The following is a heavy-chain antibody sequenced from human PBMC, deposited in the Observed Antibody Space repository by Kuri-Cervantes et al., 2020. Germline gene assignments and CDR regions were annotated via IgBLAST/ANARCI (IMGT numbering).Heavy chain of an antibody. J-gene: IGHJ4*02. CDR3: ARGGYSYGYPVGY. CDR2: ISSSRSTI. Sequence: GGSLRLSCAASGFTFSSYDMHWVRQAPGEGLEWVSYISSSRSTIYYADSVKGRFTISRDNAKNSLYLQMNSLRAEDTAVYYCARGGYSYGYPVGYWGQGTLVTVSS. V-gene: IGHV3-48*04. CDR1: GFTFSSYD. D-gene: IGHD5-18*01.